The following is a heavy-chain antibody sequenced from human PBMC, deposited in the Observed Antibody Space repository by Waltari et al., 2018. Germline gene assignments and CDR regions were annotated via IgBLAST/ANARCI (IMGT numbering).Heavy chain of an antibody. CDR2: IRTQANGYTT. CDR3: TADGPGWNS. D-gene: IGHD1-7*01. J-gene: IGHJ4*02. Sequence: EVQLVESGGGLVQPGGSLKLSCAASGFTFSAPAVHWVRQASGKGPEWVGRIRTQANGYTTTYAASVKGRFSISRDDSQKTAFLQMNSLKIEDTAVYFCTADGPGWNSWGQGTLVTVSS. V-gene: IGHV3-73*01. CDR1: GFTFSAPA.